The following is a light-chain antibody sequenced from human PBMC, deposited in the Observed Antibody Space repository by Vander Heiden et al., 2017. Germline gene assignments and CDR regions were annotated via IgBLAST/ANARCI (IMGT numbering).Light chain of an antibody. CDR1: NIGSKS. CDR3: QVWDSSSDNEV. V-gene: IGLV3-21*03. CDR2: DDS. Sequence: SYVLTQPPPLSVAPGKTARITCGGNNIGSKSVHWYQQKPGQAPVLVVHDDSDRPSGSPERFSGANSGNTATLTISRVEAGDEADYYCQVWDSSSDNEVFGTGTKVTVL. J-gene: IGLJ1*01.